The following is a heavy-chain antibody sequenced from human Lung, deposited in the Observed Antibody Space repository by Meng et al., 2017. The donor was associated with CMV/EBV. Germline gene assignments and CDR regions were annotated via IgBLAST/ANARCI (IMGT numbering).Heavy chain of an antibody. V-gene: IGHV3-21*01. Sequence: GESXKIPCAASGFTFSTYTINWVRQAPGKGLEWVSCISSSSSYIYYADSVQGRFTISRDNAKNSVYLQMDSLRADDTAVYYCARARVFYAMDVWGQGNTVHVSS. CDR2: ISSSSSYI. CDR1: GFTFSTYT. CDR3: ARARVFYAMDV. J-gene: IGHJ6*01.